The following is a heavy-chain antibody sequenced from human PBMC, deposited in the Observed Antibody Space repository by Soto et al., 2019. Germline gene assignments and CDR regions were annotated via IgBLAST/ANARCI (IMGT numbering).Heavy chain of an antibody. CDR1: GVTFSTSG. V-gene: IGHV1-69*01. J-gene: IGHJ5*01. Sequence: QVQLVQSGAEVKKPGSSLKVSCKTSGVTFSTSGISWVRQGPGQGLEWMGGIIPLFGTPKYARKFQGRVSINADDATSTSYLLFSVFSSYYTAIYYCFLLSAAFCCCGNSYLLDCYFDSWG. CDR3: FLLSAAFCCCGNSYLLDCYFDS. CDR2: IIPLFGTP. D-gene: IGHD2-21*02.